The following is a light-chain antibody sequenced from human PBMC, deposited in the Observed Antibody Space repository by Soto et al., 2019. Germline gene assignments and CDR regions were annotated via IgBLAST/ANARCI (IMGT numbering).Light chain of an antibody. V-gene: IGKV3-15*01. Sequence: EIVMTQSPATLSVSPGERATLSCRASQSVSSNLAWYQQKPGQAPRLLIYGASTRATGIPARFSGSGSGTEFTLTISSLQSEDCAVYYCQQYNNWHPDTFGQGTRLEIK. J-gene: IGKJ5*01. CDR2: GAS. CDR3: QQYNNWHPDT. CDR1: QSVSSN.